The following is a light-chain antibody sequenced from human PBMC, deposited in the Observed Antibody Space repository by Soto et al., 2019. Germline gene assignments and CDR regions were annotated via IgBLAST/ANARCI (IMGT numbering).Light chain of an antibody. V-gene: IGKV1-39*01. CDR1: QSISSY. CDR3: QQSYSTPQT. Sequence: DIQMTQSPSSLSASVGDRVTNTCRASQSISSYLNWYQQKPGKAPKLLIYAASSLQSGVPSRFSGSGSGTDFTLTISSLQPEDFATYYCQQSYSTPQTFGQGTKV. J-gene: IGKJ1*01. CDR2: AAS.